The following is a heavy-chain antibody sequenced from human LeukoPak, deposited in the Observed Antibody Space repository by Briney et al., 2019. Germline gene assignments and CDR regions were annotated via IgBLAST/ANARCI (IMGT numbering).Heavy chain of an antibody. V-gene: IGHV3-7*01. CDR2: IKPDDSEK. Sequence: GGSLRLSCAASGFSFSGFWMSWIRQAPGKGLEWLANIKPDDSEKYYGDSAKGRFTISRDNAKNSLYLQMNSLRVEDTAVYYCATHEVTVITRSTFDFWGQGTLVTVSS. CDR3: ATHEVTVITRSTFDF. CDR1: GFSFSGFW. D-gene: IGHD1-7*01. J-gene: IGHJ4*02.